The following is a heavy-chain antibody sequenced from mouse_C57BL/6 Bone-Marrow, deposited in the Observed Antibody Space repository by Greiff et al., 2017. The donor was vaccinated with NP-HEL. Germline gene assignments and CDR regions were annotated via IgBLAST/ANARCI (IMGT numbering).Heavy chain of an antibody. J-gene: IGHJ2*01. Sequence: EVHLVESGEGLVKPGGSLKLSCAASGFTFSSYAMSWVRQTPEKRLEWVAYISSGGGYIYYADNVKGRFTISRDNARKTLYLQMSCLKSEDTAMYYCTREITTVVLDYFAYWGQGTTLTVSS. CDR3: TREITTVVLDYFAY. V-gene: IGHV5-9-1*02. D-gene: IGHD1-1*01. CDR2: ISSGGGYI. CDR1: GFTFSSYA.